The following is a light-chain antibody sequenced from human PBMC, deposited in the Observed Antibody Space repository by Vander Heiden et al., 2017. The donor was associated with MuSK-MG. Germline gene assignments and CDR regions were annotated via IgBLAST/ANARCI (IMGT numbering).Light chain of an antibody. V-gene: IGLV2-14*01. CDR1: SSDAGDYNY. CDR3: SSETSSTTPYV. J-gene: IGLJ1*01. CDR2: DVS. Sequence: QSALTQPASVSGSPGQSLTISCTGPSSDAGDYNYVSWYQQNPGKAPKLMIYDVSNRPSGVASRFSGSKSGNTASLTIAGLQAEDAADYYCSSETSSTTPYVFGTGTKVTVL.